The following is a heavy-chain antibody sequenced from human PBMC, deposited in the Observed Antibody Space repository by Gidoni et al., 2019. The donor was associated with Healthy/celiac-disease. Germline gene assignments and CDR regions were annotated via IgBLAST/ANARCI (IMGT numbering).Heavy chain of an antibody. J-gene: IGHJ4*02. CDR3: ARDEGIVATIRVDY. CDR2: INWNGGST. D-gene: IGHD5-12*01. V-gene: IGHV3-20*03. Sequence: WVSGINWNGGSTGYADSVKGRFTISRDNAKNSLYLQMNSLRAEDTALYYCARDEGIVATIRVDYWGQGTLVTVSS.